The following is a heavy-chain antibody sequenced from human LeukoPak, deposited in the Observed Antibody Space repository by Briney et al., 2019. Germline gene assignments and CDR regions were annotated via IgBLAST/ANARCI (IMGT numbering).Heavy chain of an antibody. Sequence: PSETLSLTCAVYGGSFSGYYWSWIRQPPGKGLEWIGEINHSGGTNYNPSLKSRVTISVDTSKNQFSLKLSSVTAADTAVYYCARGTHRRVTDYWGQGTLVTVSS. CDR3: ARGTHRRVTDY. D-gene: IGHD5-18*01. CDR1: GGSFSGYY. J-gene: IGHJ4*02. CDR2: INHSGGT. V-gene: IGHV4-34*01.